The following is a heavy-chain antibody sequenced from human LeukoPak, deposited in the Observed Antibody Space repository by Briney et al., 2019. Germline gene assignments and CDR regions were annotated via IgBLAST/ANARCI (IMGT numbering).Heavy chain of an antibody. Sequence: SETLSLTCSVSGGSINSYYWSWIRQSAGKGLEWIGRIYSSGSTNYNPSLESRVTMSVDTSKNQFYPKLTSVTAADTAVYYCAGVNYLAPFDYWGQGTQVTVSS. V-gene: IGHV4-4*07. J-gene: IGHJ4*02. CDR3: AGVNYLAPFDY. D-gene: IGHD1-7*01. CDR1: GGSINSYY. CDR2: IYSSGST.